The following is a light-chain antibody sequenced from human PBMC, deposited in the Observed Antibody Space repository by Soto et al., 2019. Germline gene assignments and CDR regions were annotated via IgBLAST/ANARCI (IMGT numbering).Light chain of an antibody. CDR1: QSVLYSSNNKNY. CDR2: WAS. J-gene: IGKJ3*01. CDR3: QQYYSTPG. V-gene: IGKV4-1*01. Sequence: DIVMTQSPDSLAVSLGERATINCKSSQSVLYSSNNKNYLAWYQQKPGQPPKLLIYWASTRESGVPDRFSGSCSGTYFTLTISSLQAEEVAVYYCQQYYSTPGFGPGTKVDIK.